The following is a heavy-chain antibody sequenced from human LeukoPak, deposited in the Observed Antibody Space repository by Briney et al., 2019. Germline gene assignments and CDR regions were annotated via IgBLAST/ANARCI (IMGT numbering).Heavy chain of an antibody. Sequence: GGSLRLSCAASGFTFSSYSMNWVRQAPGKGLEWVSSISSSSSYIYYADSVKGRFTISRDNAKNSLYLQMNSLRAEDTAVYYCARVDRAYCGGDCYSTFDYWGQGTLVTVSS. V-gene: IGHV3-21*01. D-gene: IGHD2-21*02. J-gene: IGHJ4*02. CDR2: ISSSSSYI. CDR1: GFTFSSYS. CDR3: ARVDRAYCGGDCYSTFDY.